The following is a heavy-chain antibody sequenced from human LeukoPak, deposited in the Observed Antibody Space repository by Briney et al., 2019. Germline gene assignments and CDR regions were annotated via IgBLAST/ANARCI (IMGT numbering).Heavy chain of an antibody. J-gene: IGHJ3*02. D-gene: IGHD3-22*01. V-gene: IGHV3-30-3*01. CDR2: ISYDGSNK. CDR1: GFTFSSYD. Sequence: GRSLRLSCAASGFTFSSYDMHWVRQAPGKGLEWVAVISYDGSNKYYTDSVKGRFTISRDTSKDTLYLQMNSLRAEDTAVYYCASSTMIVVVKVAAFDIWGQGTMVTVSS. CDR3: ASSTMIVVVKVAAFDI.